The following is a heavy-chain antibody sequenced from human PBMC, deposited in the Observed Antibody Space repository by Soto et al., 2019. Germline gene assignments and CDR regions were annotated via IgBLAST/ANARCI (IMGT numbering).Heavy chain of an antibody. Sequence: SETLSLTCTVSGGSISSYYWSWIRQPPGKGLEWIGYIYYSGSTNYNPSLKSRVTISVDTSKNQFSLRLSSVTAADTAVYYCARHVPYCSDTSHCAYGMDVWGQGTTVTGSS. D-gene: IGHD2-2*01. V-gene: IGHV4-59*08. CDR2: IYYSGST. CDR1: GGSISSYY. J-gene: IGHJ6*02. CDR3: ARHVPYCSDTSHCAYGMDV.